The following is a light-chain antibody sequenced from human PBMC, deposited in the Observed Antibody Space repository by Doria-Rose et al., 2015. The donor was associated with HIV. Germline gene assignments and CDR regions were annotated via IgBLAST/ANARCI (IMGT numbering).Light chain of an antibody. CDR2: DGS. V-gene: IGKV3-20*01. CDR3: HQYGTSWT. CDR1: QSFSSTY. J-gene: IGKJ1*01. Sequence: TQSPGTLSLSPGERATLSCRASQSFSSTYLAWYQQQPGQAPSLLIYDGSTRATGIPDRFSASGSGTDFTLTINRLEPEEFALYYCHQYGTSWTCGQGTKMEI.